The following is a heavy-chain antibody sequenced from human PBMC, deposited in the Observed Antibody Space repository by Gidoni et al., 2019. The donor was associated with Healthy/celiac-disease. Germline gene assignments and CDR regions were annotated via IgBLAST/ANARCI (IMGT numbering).Heavy chain of an antibody. CDR3: ARALDSYGPFDY. J-gene: IGHJ4*02. Sequence: EVQLVESGGGLVQPGGSLRLSCAAPGSTFSSYEMNWVSQAPGKGLEWVSYISSSGSTIYYADSVKGRFTISRDNAKNSLYLQMNSLRAEDTAVYYCARALDSYGPFDYWGQGTLVTVSS. D-gene: IGHD5-18*01. CDR2: ISSSGSTI. V-gene: IGHV3-48*03. CDR1: GSTFSSYE.